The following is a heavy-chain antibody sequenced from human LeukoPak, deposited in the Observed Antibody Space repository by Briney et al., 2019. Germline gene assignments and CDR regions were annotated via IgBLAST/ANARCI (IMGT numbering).Heavy chain of an antibody. J-gene: IGHJ4*02. V-gene: IGHV3-23*01. CDR2: VPGSGGST. Sequence: PGRSLTPSCAASASTFSSNAISCVRQAPGKGLEWVSGVPGSGGSTHYADSVKGRFTISRDNSKNTLSLQMNSLRAEDTALYYCAKDPRSSWSYPKNFGYWGQGTLVTVSS. CDR1: ASTFSSNA. D-gene: IGHD3-10*01. CDR3: AKDPRSSWSYPKNFGY.